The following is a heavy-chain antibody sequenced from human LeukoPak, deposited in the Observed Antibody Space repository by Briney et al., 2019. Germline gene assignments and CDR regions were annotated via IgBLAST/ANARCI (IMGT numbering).Heavy chain of an antibody. CDR3: ARASLAFGTKFFDP. V-gene: IGHV1-8*01. CDR2: MNPTSGNT. Sequence: ASVKVSCKASGYTFNNHDINWIRQAPGQGLEWMGWMNPTSGNTGYAQKFKGRVTMTRDTSINTAYMDLSSLRSEDTAVYYCARASLAFGTKFFDPWGQGTLVTVSS. J-gene: IGHJ5*02. CDR1: GYTFNNHD. D-gene: IGHD3-3*02.